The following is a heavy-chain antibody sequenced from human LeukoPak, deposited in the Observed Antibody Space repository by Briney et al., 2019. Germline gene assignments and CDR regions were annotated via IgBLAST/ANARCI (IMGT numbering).Heavy chain of an antibody. V-gene: IGHV3-43*02. CDR2: ISGDGGST. Sequence: GGSLRLSCAASGFTFDDYAMHWVRQAPGKGLEWVSLISGDGGSTYYADSVKGRFTISRDNSKNSLYLQMNSLRTEDTALYYYAKDIGSGYTDFYYGMDVWGQGTTVTVSS. CDR3: AKDIGSGYTDFYYGMDV. J-gene: IGHJ6*02. D-gene: IGHD5-24*01. CDR1: GFTFDDYA.